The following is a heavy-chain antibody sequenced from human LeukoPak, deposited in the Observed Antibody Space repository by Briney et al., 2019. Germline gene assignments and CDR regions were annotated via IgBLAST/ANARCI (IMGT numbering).Heavy chain of an antibody. CDR2: IYYSGST. Sequence: PSETLSLTCTVSGGSISSSSYYWGWIRQPPGKGLEWIGSIYYSGSTYYNPSLRSRVTISVDTSKNQFSLKLSSVTAADTAVYYCARGPHYGGNHYFDYWCQGTLVTVSS. CDR3: ARGPHYGGNHYFDY. D-gene: IGHD4-23*01. CDR1: GGSISSSSYY. J-gene: IGHJ4*02. V-gene: IGHV4-39*07.